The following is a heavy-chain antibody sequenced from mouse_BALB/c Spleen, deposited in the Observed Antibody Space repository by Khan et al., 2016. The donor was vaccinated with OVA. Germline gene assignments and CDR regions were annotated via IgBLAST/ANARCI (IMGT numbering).Heavy chain of an antibody. CDR3: ARSGYGNPFAY. D-gene: IGHD2-1*01. CDR1: GYTFSSYY. V-gene: IGHV1S81*02. CDR2: INPSNGGT. Sequence: QVQLKQSGAELVKPGASVKISCKASGYTFSSYYMYWVKQRPGQGLEWIGGINPSNGGTHFNEKFKNTATLTVDKSSSTAYMQLSSLTSEDSAVYYCARSGYGNPFAYWGQVTLVTVSA. J-gene: IGHJ3*01.